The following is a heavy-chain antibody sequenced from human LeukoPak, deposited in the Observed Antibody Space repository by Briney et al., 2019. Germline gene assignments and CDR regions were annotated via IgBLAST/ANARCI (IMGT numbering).Heavy chain of an antibody. CDR1: GFTFSDYY. CDR2: ISSSSSYT. D-gene: IGHD4-23*01. V-gene: IGHV3-11*06. CDR3: ARVPTVGDYYFDY. J-gene: IGHJ4*02. Sequence: PGGSLRLSCAASGFTFSDYYMSWICQAPGKGLEWVSYISSSSSYTNYADSVKGRFTISRDNAKNSLYLQMNSLRAEDTAVYYCARVPTVGDYYFDYWGQGTLVTVSS.